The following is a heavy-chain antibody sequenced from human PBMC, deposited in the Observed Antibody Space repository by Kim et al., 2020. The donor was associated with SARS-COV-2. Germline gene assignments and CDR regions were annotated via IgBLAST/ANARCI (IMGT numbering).Heavy chain of an antibody. Sequence: YAASLKGRFTISIENSKKTLYLQMKSLRAEDTAVYYCAKDSHSGSYYGDYWGQGTLVTVSS. V-gene: IGHV3-23*01. D-gene: IGHD1-26*01. CDR3: AKDSHSGSYYGDY. J-gene: IGHJ4*02.